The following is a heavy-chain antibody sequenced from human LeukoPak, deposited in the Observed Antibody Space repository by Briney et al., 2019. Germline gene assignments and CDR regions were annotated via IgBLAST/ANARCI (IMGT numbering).Heavy chain of an antibody. V-gene: IGHV3-53*01. CDR2: LYVNENR. D-gene: IGHD1-26*01. Sequence: PGGSLRLSCAASGFTFSSYAMSWVRQAPGKGPEWISILYVNENRYYADSVKGRFIISRDTSKNTLYLQMNSLRAEDTAMYYCVREDLGVDYWGQGTLVTVSS. CDR1: GFTFSSYA. J-gene: IGHJ4*02. CDR3: VREDLGVDY.